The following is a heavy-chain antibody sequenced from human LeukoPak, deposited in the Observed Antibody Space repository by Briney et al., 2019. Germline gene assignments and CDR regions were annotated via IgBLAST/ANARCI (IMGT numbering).Heavy chain of an antibody. CDR1: GYTFTGYY. J-gene: IGHJ5*02. CDR2: INPNSGGT. CDR3: ARDQVAVAGYNWFDP. Sequence: ASVKVSCKASGYTFTGYYMHWVRQAPGQGLEWMGWINPNSGGTNYAQKFQGRVTMTRDTSTSTAYMKLSRLKSDDTAVYYCARDQVAVAGYNWFDPCGQGSLVTVSS. V-gene: IGHV1-2*02. D-gene: IGHD6-19*01.